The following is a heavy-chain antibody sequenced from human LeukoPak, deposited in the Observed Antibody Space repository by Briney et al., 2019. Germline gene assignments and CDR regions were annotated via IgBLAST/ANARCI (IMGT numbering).Heavy chain of an antibody. J-gene: IGHJ3*02. D-gene: IGHD4-17*01. CDR2: INPSGGST. CDR3: ARDRGLRNALRDAFDI. CDR1: GYTFTSYY. Sequence: ASVKVSCKASGYTFTSYYMHWVRQAPGQGLEWMGIINPSGGSTSYAQKFQGRVTMTRDMSTSTVYMELSSLRSEDTAVYYCARDRGLRNALRDAFDIWGQGTMVTVSS. V-gene: IGHV1-46*01.